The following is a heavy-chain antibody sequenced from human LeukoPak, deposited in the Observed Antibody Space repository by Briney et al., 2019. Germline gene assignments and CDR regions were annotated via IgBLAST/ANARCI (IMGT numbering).Heavy chain of an antibody. J-gene: IGHJ4*02. CDR1: GFTFSRNW. CDR3: VRRYYEYNVYDRHFDF. D-gene: IGHD5/OR15-5a*01. Sequence: GGSLRLSCAASGFTFSRNWMHWGRQAPGKGLGWVSRISDGVRITTYTDSVQGRVTISRDNAKSTVFLQMNSLRVEDTAVYFCVRRYYEYNVYDRHFDFWGQGTLVTVSS. CDR2: ISDGVRIT. V-gene: IGHV3-74*03.